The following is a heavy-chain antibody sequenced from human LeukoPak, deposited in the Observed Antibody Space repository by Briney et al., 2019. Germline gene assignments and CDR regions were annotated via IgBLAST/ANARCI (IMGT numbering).Heavy chain of an antibody. D-gene: IGHD4-17*01. CDR2: INPNSGGT. V-gene: IGHV1-2*02. CDR1: GYTFTDYH. CDR3: AREAFTTVTSATDAFDI. J-gene: IGHJ3*02. Sequence: ASVKVSCKASGYTFTDYHIHWVRQAPGQGLEWMGWINPNSGGTNSAQKFQGRVTMTRDTSISTAYMELSRLRSDDTAVYYCAREAFTTVTSATDAFDIWGQGTMVTVSS.